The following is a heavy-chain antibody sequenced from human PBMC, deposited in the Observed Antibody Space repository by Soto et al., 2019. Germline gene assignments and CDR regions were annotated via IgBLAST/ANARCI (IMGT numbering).Heavy chain of an antibody. V-gene: IGHV4-59*01. CDR2: IYYSGST. D-gene: IGHD6-6*01. CDR3: ASMAARWWFDP. CDR1: GGSISSYY. Sequence: LSLTCTVSGGSISSYYWSWIRQPPGKGLEWIGYIYYSGSTNYNPPLKSRVTISVDTSKNQFSLKLSSVTAADTAVYYCASMAARWWFDPWGQGTLVTVSS. J-gene: IGHJ5*02.